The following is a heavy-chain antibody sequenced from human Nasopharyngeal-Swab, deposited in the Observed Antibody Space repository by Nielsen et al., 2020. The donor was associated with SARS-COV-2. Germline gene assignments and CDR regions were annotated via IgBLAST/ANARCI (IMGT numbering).Heavy chain of an antibody. CDR3: ARSGGSSWYFDY. CDR2: IYSDGST. D-gene: IGHD6-13*01. Sequence: EGSLRLSCAASGFTVSSNYMSWVRQAPGKGLEWVSVIYSDGSTSYADSVKGRFTISRDNAKNSLYLQMNSLRAEDTALYYCARSGGSSWYFDYWGQGTLVTVSS. V-gene: IGHV3-53*01. CDR1: GFTVSSNY. J-gene: IGHJ4*02.